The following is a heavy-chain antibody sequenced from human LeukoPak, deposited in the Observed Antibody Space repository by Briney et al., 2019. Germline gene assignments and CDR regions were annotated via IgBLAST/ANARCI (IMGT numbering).Heavy chain of an antibody. J-gene: IGHJ4*02. Sequence: GGSLRLSCAATGFTFSSYSMNWVRQAPGKGLEWVSYISSSSSTIYYADSVKGRFTISRDNAKNSLYLQMNSLRAEDTAVYYCARDQVVTTVTTTFDYWGQGTLVTVSS. CDR1: GFTFSSYS. V-gene: IGHV3-48*01. CDR2: ISSSSSTI. CDR3: ARDQVVTTVTTTFDY. D-gene: IGHD4-11*01.